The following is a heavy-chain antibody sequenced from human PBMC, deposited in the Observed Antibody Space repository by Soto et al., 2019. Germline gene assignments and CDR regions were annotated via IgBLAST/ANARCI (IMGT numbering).Heavy chain of an antibody. CDR1: GFTFSAYG. Sequence: GGSLRLSCEVSGFTFSAYGMHWVRQAPGKGLEWVAAISHDGTNKNYGDSVKGRFTISRDNSKKMLYLQMNSLRPEDTALYYCAKDEYYYSRSGYYIFDSWGQGTLVTVSS. J-gene: IGHJ4*02. CDR2: ISHDGTNK. D-gene: IGHD3-22*01. CDR3: AKDEYYYSRSGYYIFDS. V-gene: IGHV3-30*18.